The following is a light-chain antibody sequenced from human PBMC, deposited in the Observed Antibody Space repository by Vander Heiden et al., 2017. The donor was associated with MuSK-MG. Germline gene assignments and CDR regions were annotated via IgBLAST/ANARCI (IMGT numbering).Light chain of an antibody. CDR3: NSRDSSGNPWV. J-gene: IGLJ3*02. CDR2: GKN. CDR1: SLRSYY. V-gene: IGLV3-19*01. Sequence: SSALTQDPAVSVALGQTVRITCQGDSLRSYYASWYQQKPGQAPVLVIYGKNNRPSGIPDRFSGSSSGNTASLTITGAQAEEEADYYCNSRDSSGNPWVFGGGTKLTVL.